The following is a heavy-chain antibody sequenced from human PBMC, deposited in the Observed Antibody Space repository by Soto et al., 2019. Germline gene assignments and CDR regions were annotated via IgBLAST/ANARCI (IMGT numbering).Heavy chain of an antibody. J-gene: IGHJ4*02. V-gene: IGHV4-31*03. D-gene: IGHD4-17*01. CDR1: GGSISSGGYY. CDR2: IYYSGST. CDR3: ARGLTRYGFDY. Sequence: QVQLQESGPGLVKPSQTLSLTCTVSGGSISSGGYYWSWIRQHPGKGLEWIGYIYYSGSTYYNPSLKSRVTIPVDASKSQFSLKLSSVTAADTAVYYCARGLTRYGFDYWGQGTLVTVSS.